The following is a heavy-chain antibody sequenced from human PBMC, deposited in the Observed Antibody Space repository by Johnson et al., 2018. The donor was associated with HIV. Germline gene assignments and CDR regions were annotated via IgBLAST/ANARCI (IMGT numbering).Heavy chain of an antibody. CDR1: GFTFINYW. J-gene: IGHJ3*02. D-gene: IGHD3-10*01. Sequence: VQLVESGGGVVQPGRSLRLSCAASGFTFINYWMHWVRQAPGQGLEWVSVIYSGGSTYYADSVKGRFTISRDNSKNTLYLQMNSLRAEDTAVYYCARDASYYGSANDAFDIWGQGTMVTVSS. CDR3: ARDASYYGSANDAFDI. V-gene: IGHV3-66*01. CDR2: IYSGGST.